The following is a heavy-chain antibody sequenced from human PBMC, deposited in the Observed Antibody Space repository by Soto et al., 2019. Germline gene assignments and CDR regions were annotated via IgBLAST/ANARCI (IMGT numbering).Heavy chain of an antibody. J-gene: IGHJ3*01. D-gene: IGHD2-21*01. CDR3: ARTYGTRDAYEL. Sequence: GESLKISCKGSGYILTTYWIGWVRQMPGKGLEWMGIIYPGDSDTRYSPSFQGQVTISVDKSISTAYLQWSSLKASDTAMYYCARTYGTRDAYELWGQGTMVTVSS. V-gene: IGHV5-51*01. CDR2: IYPGDSDT. CDR1: GYILTTYW.